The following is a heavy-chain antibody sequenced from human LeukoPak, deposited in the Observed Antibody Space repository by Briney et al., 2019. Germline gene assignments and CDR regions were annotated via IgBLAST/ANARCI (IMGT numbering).Heavy chain of an antibody. CDR2: ISSSSSYI. CDR3: AKGIVTTVTAVDY. Sequence: GGSLRLSCAASGFTFSSYSMNWVRQAPGKGLEWVSSISSSSSYIYYADSVKGRFTISRDNSKDTLYLQMNSLRAEDTAVYYCAKGIVTTVTAVDYWGQGTLVTVSS. D-gene: IGHD4-17*01. V-gene: IGHV3-21*04. J-gene: IGHJ4*02. CDR1: GFTFSSYS.